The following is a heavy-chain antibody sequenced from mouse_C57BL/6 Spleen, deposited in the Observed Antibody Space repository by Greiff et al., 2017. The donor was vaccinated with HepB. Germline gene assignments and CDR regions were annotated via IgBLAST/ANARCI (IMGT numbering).Heavy chain of an antibody. CDR2: IRNKANGYTT. V-gene: IGHV7-3*01. CDR1: GFTFTDYY. Sequence: EVKLVESGGGLVQPGGSLSLSCAASGFTFTDYYMSWVRQPPGKALEWLGFIRNKANGYTTEYSASVKGRFTISRDNSQSILYLQMNALRAEDSATYDCARAPWQFDYWGQGTTLTVSS. D-gene: IGHD6-1*01. CDR3: ARAPWQFDY. J-gene: IGHJ2*01.